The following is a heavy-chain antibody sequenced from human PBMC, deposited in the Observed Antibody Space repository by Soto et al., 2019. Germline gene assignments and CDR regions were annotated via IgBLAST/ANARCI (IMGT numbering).Heavy chain of an antibody. CDR2: ISGSGGST. D-gene: IGHD2-2*01. J-gene: IGHJ4*02. CDR3: ARLYCSSTSCYPYYFDY. CDR1: GFTFSRYA. V-gene: IGHV3-23*01. Sequence: AGGSLRLSCAASGFTFSRYAMSWVRQAPGKGLEWVSAISGSGGSTYYADSVKGRFTISRDNAKNSLYLQMNSLRAEDTAVYYCARLYCSSTSCYPYYFDYWGQGTLVTVSS.